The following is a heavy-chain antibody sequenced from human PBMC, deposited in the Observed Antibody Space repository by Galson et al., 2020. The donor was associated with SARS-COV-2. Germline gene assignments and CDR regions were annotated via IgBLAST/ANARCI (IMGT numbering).Heavy chain of an antibody. CDR3: AKGRGDYVWGSYGPFDY. CDR2: ISYDGSNK. Sequence: GESLKISCAASGFTFSSYGMHWVRQAPGKGLEWVAVISYDGSNKYYADSVKGRFTISRDNSKNTLYLQMNSLRAEDTAVYYCAKGRGDYVWGSYGPFDYWGQGTLVTVSS. J-gene: IGHJ4*02. V-gene: IGHV3-30*18. D-gene: IGHD3-16*01. CDR1: GFTFSSYG.